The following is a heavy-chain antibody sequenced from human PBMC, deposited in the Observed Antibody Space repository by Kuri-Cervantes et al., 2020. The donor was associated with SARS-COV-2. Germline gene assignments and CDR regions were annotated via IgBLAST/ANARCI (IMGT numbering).Heavy chain of an antibody. CDR2: ISSSSSYI. Sequence: GGSLRLSCAASGFTFSSYSMNWVRQAPGKGLEWVSSISSSSSYIYYADSVKGRFTISRDNAKNSLYLQMNSLRAEDTAVYYCARDRVAGRKPYYFDYWGQGTLVTVSS. V-gene: IGHV3-21*01. CDR1: GFTFSSYS. CDR3: ARDRVAGRKPYYFDY. J-gene: IGHJ4*02. D-gene: IGHD6-19*01.